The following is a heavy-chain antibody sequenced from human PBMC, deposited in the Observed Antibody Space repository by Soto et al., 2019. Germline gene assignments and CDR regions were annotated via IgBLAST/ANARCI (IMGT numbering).Heavy chain of an antibody. D-gene: IGHD3-3*01. CDR1: GFTFDDYA. Sequence: GGSLRLSCAASGFTFDDYAMHWVRQAPGKGLEWVSGISWNSGSIGYADSVKGRFTISRDNAKNSLYLQMNSLRAEDTALYYCAKDVSFGGSGYYLGWGQGTLVTVSS. CDR3: AKDVSFGGSGYYLG. CDR2: ISWNSGSI. V-gene: IGHV3-9*01. J-gene: IGHJ4*02.